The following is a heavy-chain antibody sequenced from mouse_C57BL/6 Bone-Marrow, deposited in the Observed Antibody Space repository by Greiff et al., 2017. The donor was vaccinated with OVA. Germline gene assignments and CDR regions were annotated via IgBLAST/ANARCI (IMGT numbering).Heavy chain of an antibody. J-gene: IGHJ2*01. D-gene: IGHD2-1*01. CDR2: IYPGSGNT. V-gene: IGHV1-76*01. CDR3: AREGGNYLYYFDY. CDR1: GYTFTDYY. Sequence: VQVVESGAELVRPGASVKLSCKASGYTFTDYYINWVKQRPGQGLEWIARIYPGSGNTYYNEKFKGKATLTAEKSSSTAYMQLSSLTSEDSAVYFCAREGGNYLYYFDYWGQGTTLTVSS.